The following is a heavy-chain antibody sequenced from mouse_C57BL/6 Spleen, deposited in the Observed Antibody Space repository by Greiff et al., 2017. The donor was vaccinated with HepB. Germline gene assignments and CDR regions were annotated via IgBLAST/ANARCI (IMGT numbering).Heavy chain of an antibody. V-gene: IGHV3-6*01. J-gene: IGHJ4*01. Sequence: DVKLQESGPGLVKPSQSLSLTCSVTGYSITSGYYWNWIRQFPGNKLEWLGYISYDGSNNYNPSLKNRISITRDTSKNQFVLKLNPVTTEDTSTYYCAREGTTMDYWGQGTSVTVSS. CDR2: ISYDGSN. CDR1: GYSITSGYY. D-gene: IGHD1-1*01. CDR3: AREGTTMDY.